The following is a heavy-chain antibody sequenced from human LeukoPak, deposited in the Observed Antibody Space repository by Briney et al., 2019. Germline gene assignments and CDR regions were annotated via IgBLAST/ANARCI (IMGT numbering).Heavy chain of an antibody. D-gene: IGHD3-10*01. CDR3: ARPYYYGSGSYSPNDY. V-gene: IGHV3-33*01. CDR1: GFTFSSYG. J-gene: IGHJ4*02. CDR2: IWYDGSNK. Sequence: GRSLRLSCAASGFTFSSYGMHWVRQAPGKGLEWVAVIWYDGSNKYYADSVKARFTISRDNSKNTLYLQMNSLRAEDTAVYYCARPYYYGSGSYSPNDYWGQGTLVTVSS.